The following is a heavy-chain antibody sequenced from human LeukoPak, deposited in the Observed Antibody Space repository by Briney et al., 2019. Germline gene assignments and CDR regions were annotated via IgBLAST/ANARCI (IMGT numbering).Heavy chain of an antibody. CDR2: ISGSGGST. V-gene: IGHV3-23*01. Sequence: GGSLRLSCAASGFTFSSYAMSWVRQAPGKGLEWVSAISGSGGSTYYADSVKGRSTISRDNSKNTLYLQMNSLRAEDTAVYYCAKGPYSSSNYFDYWGQGTLVTVSS. D-gene: IGHD6-6*01. CDR3: AKGPYSSSNYFDY. CDR1: GFTFSSYA. J-gene: IGHJ4*02.